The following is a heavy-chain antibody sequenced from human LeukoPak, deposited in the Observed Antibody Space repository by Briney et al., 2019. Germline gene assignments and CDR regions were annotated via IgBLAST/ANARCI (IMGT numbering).Heavy chain of an antibody. CDR1: GGSISSYY. Sequence: SETLSLTCTVSGGSISSYYWSWIRQPPGKGLEWIGYIYYSGSTNYNPSLKSRVTISVDTSKNQFSLKLSSVTAADTAVYYCARAKWLRFFDYWGQGTLVTVSS. D-gene: IGHD5-12*01. V-gene: IGHV4-59*12. J-gene: IGHJ4*02. CDR3: ARAKWLRFFDY. CDR2: IYYSGST.